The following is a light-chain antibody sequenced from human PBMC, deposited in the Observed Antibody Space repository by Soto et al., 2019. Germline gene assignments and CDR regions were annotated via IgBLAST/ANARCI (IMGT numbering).Light chain of an antibody. CDR1: SSDVGGYDH. CDR3: SSYTNKDTLL. Sequence: QSALTQPASVSGSPGQSITISCTGTSSDVGGYDHVSCYQQHPGKAPKLIIYDVTFRPSGISRRFSGSKSDNTASLAVSGLQPEDEADYYCSSYTNKDTLLFGGGTKLTVL. J-gene: IGLJ3*02. CDR2: DVT. V-gene: IGLV2-14*03.